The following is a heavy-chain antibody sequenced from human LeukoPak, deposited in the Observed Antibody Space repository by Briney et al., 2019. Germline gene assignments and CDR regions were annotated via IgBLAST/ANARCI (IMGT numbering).Heavy chain of an antibody. D-gene: IGHD3-3*01. CDR1: GFTFSSYS. CDR2: ISSSSSYI. J-gene: IGHJ6*02. Sequence: GGSLRLSCAASGFTFSSYSMNWVRQAPGKGLEWVSSISSSSSYIYYADSVKGRFTISRDNAKNSLYLQMNSLRAVDTAVYYCARDRSVYDFWSGYYPTNYYYGMDVWGQGTTVTVSS. CDR3: ARDRSVYDFWSGYYPTNYYYGMDV. V-gene: IGHV3-21*01.